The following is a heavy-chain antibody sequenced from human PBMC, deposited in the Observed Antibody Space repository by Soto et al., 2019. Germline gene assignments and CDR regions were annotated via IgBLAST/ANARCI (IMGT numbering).Heavy chain of an antibody. J-gene: IGHJ6*02. CDR1: GYTLTELS. Sequence: ASVKVSCKVSGYTLTELSMHWVRQAPGKGLEWMGGFDPEDGETIYAQKFQGRVTMTEDTSTDTAYMELSSLRSEDTAVYYCATGEWEPRMDYYYGMDVWGQGTTVTVSS. CDR3: ATGEWEPRMDYYYGMDV. CDR2: FDPEDGET. V-gene: IGHV1-24*01. D-gene: IGHD1-26*01.